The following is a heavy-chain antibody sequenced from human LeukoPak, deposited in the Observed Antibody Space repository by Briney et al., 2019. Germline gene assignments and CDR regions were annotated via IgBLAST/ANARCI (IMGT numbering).Heavy chain of an antibody. CDR2: IFRSGST. CDR3: ARDRGAPYGSGSFHHLDV. D-gene: IGHD3-10*01. CDR1: GGSISSGENF. Sequence: PSQTLSLICTVSGGSISSGENFWTWVRQCPGRGLEWIGYIFRSGSTFQSPSLKSRVSVSVDTSKNQFSLNLTSVIVADTAVYYCARDRGAPYGSGSFHHLDVWSKGTTVTVSS. V-gene: IGHV4-30-4*01. J-gene: IGHJ6*04.